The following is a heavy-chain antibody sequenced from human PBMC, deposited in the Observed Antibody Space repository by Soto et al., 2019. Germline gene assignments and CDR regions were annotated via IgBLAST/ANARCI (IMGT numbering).Heavy chain of an antibody. CDR1: EYSFTNYW. Sequence: VESKKISCKGSEYSFTNYWIGWVRKMPGKGLEWMGIIYPDDSDTRYSPSFRGQVTISADKSISTAYLQWSSLKASDTAMYYCARPGYSDYGMDIWGQGTTVTVSS. J-gene: IGHJ6*02. CDR3: ARPGYSDYGMDI. D-gene: IGHD1-26*01. CDR2: IYPDDSDT. V-gene: IGHV5-51*01.